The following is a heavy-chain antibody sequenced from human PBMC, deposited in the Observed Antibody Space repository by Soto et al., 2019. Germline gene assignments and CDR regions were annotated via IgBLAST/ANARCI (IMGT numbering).Heavy chain of an antibody. CDR2: INAGNGNT. Sequence: ASVKVSCKASGYTFTTYAMHWVRQAPGQRLEWMGWINAGNGNTKYSQKFQGRVTITRDTSASTVYMELSSLRSEDTAVYYCARATLSLDFDYWGQGTLVTVSS. V-gene: IGHV1-3*01. CDR1: GYTFTTYA. CDR3: ARATLSLDFDY. J-gene: IGHJ4*02.